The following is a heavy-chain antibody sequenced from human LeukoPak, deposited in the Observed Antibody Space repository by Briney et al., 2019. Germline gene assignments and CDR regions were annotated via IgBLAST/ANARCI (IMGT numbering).Heavy chain of an antibody. CDR3: AKAQTPRYYDSSGYTGGLDY. V-gene: IGHV3-23*01. CDR2: ISVSGNT. Sequence: PGGSLRLSCAASGFTLSSYAMSWVRQGPGKGLEWVSAISVSGNTYHADSVKGRFTISRDSSKNTLYLQMNSLRAEDTAVYYCAKAQTPRYYDSSGYTGGLDYWGQGTLVTVSS. D-gene: IGHD3-22*01. J-gene: IGHJ4*02. CDR1: GFTLSSYA.